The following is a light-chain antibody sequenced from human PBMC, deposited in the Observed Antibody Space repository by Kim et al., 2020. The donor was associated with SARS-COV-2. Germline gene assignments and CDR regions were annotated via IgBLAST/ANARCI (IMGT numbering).Light chain of an antibody. CDR1: NIGSKS. CDR2: YDS. J-gene: IGLJ2*01. CDR3: QGWDSSSDHVV. Sequence: APGKATRITCGGNNIGSKSVHWYQQKPGQAPVLVIYYDSDRPSGIPERFSGSNSGNTATLTISRVEAGDEADYYCQGWDSSSDHVVFGGGTQLTVL. V-gene: IGLV3-21*04.